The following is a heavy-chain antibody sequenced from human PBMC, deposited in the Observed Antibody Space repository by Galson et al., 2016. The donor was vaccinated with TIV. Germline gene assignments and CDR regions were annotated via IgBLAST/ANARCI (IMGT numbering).Heavy chain of an antibody. CDR2: FIPLFGTA. CDR3: AKDRNTAIDTYHYYYGMDG. J-gene: IGHJ6*02. V-gene: IGHV1-69*13. CDR1: GDTFSSYP. Sequence: SVKVSCKASGDTFSSYPFNWVRQAPGQGLEWVGGFIPLFGTANYAQKFQGRVTISADESTSTLYMEVRSLRSEDTAVYYCAKDRNTAIDTYHYYYGMDGWGQGATV. D-gene: IGHD5-18*01.